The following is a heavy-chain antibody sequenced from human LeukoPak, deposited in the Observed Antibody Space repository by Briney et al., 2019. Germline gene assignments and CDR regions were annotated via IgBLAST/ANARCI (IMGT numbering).Heavy chain of an antibody. CDR3: ASDFRSYNIRWCLDY. Sequence: GGSLRLSCSASGFTFSSYAMHWVRQAPGKGLEYVSPISSNGGSTYYADSVKGRFTISRDNSKNTLYLQMNSLRAEDTAVYYCASDFRSYNIRWCLDYWGQGTLVTVSS. D-gene: IGHD2-8*02. V-gene: IGHV3-64*04. CDR2: ISSNGGST. CDR1: GFTFSSYA. J-gene: IGHJ4*02.